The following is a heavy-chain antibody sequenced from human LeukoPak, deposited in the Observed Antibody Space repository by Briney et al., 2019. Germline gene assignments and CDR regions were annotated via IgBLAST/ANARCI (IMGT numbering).Heavy chain of an antibody. V-gene: IGHV3-33*06. D-gene: IGHD2/OR15-2a*01. CDR2: IWYDGSNK. CDR3: AKGGNYLDY. Sequence: GGSLRLSCAASGFTFSSYGMHWVRQAPGKGLEWVAVIWYDGSNKYYADSVKGRFTISRDNSKNTLYLQMNSLRAEDTAVYYFAKGGNYLDYWGQGTLVTVSS. J-gene: IGHJ4*02. CDR1: GFTFSSYG.